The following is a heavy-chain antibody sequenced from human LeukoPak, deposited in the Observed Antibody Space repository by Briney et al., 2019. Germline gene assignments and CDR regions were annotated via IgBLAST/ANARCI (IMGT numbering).Heavy chain of an antibody. Sequence: RASVKVPCKASGYTFTGYYMHWVRQAPGQGLEWMGWINPNSGGTNYAQKFQGRVTMTRDTSISTAYMELSRLRSDDTAVYYCARNEVPNDAFDIWGQGTMVTVSS. J-gene: IGHJ3*02. CDR3: ARNEVPNDAFDI. CDR2: INPNSGGT. D-gene: IGHD2-2*01. CDR1: GYTFTGYY. V-gene: IGHV1-2*02.